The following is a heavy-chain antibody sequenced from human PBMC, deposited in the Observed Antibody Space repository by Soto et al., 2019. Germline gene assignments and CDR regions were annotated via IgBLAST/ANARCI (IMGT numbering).Heavy chain of an antibody. Sequence: QMQLQESGPGLVKPSQTLSLTCTVSGGSISSGGYYWSWIRQHPGKGLEWIGYIYYSGSTYYNPSLKSRVTISVDTSKNQCSLKLSSVTAADTAVYYCAASCVGCGGFNYYGMDVWGQGTTVTVSS. V-gene: IGHV4-31*03. CDR2: IYYSGST. CDR3: AASCVGCGGFNYYGMDV. J-gene: IGHJ6*02. CDR1: GGSISSGGYY. D-gene: IGHD2-21*01.